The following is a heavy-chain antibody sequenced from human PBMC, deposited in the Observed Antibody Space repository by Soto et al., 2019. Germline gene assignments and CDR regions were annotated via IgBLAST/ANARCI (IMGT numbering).Heavy chain of an antibody. CDR2: ISSSSSNI. CDR1: GFIFSSYT. Sequence: GGSLRLSCAASGFIFSSYTMAWVRQAPGKGLEWVSSISSSSSNIEYADSVKGRFSVSRDNANNSLFLQINSLRAGDTAIYYCAREDYAGASPRFDYWGLGALVTVSS. V-gene: IGHV3-21*04. CDR3: AREDYAGASPRFDY. J-gene: IGHJ4*02. D-gene: IGHD4-17*01.